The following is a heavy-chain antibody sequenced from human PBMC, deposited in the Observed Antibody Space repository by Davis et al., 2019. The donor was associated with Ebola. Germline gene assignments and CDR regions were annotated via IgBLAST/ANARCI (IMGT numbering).Heavy chain of an antibody. CDR1: GYTFTNYG. CDR2: INPHNGTT. V-gene: IGHV1-18*01. CDR3: ARGDCTNGVWCGYYYYGMDV. Sequence: ASVKVSCKASGYTFTNYGITWLRQAPGQGLEWMGWINPHNGTTNSGQNVQGRVIMTSDTATTPAYMEVGSLRSEDTAVYYCARGDCTNGVWCGYYYYGMDVWGKGTTVTVSS. D-gene: IGHD2-8*01. J-gene: IGHJ6*04.